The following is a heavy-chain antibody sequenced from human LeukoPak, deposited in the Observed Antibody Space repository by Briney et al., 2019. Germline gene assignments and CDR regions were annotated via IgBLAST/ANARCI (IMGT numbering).Heavy chain of an antibody. CDR2: IYYSGST. CDR1: GGSISSYY. V-gene: IGHV4-59*01. CDR3: ARDKLGSGLGGVGVDY. Sequence: SETLSLTCTVSGGSISSYYWSWIRQPPGKGLEWIGYIYYSGSTNYNPSLKSRVTISVDTSKNQFSLKLSSVTAADTAVYYCARDKLGSGLGGVGVDYWGQGTLVTVSS. J-gene: IGHJ4*02. D-gene: IGHD3-16*01.